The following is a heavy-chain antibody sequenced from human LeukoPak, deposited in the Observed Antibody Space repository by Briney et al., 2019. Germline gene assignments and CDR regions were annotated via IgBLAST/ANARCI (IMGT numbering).Heavy chain of an antibody. V-gene: IGHV4-34*01. CDR3: ARQPHRGSLNWFDP. D-gene: IGHD3-10*01. Sequence: PSETLSLTCAVYGGSFSGYYWSWIRQPPGKGLGWIGEISHSGSTNYNPSLKSRVTISVDTSKNQFSLKLSSVTAADTAVYYCARQPHRGSLNWFDPWGQGTLVTVSS. CDR2: ISHSGST. J-gene: IGHJ5*02. CDR1: GGSFSGYY.